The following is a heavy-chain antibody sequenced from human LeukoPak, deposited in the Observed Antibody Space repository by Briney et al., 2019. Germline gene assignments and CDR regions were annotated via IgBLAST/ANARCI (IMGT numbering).Heavy chain of an antibody. CDR2: IYYSGST. Sequence: SETLSLTCTVSGGSISSYYWSWIRQPPGKGLEWIGYIYYSGSTNDNPSLKSRVTMSVDTSKNQFSLKLSSVTAADTAVYYCARDVVAALGSFDYWGQGTLVTVSS. J-gene: IGHJ4*02. D-gene: IGHD2-2*01. CDR3: ARDVVAALGSFDY. V-gene: IGHV4-59*12. CDR1: GGSISSYY.